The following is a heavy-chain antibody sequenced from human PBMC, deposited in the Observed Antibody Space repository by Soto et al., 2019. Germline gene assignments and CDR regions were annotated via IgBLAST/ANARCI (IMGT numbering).Heavy chain of an antibody. V-gene: IGHV1-69*01. D-gene: IGHD6-19*01. CDR1: GGTFSSYA. CDR3: ARVAGYSSGWYYFDY. J-gene: IGHJ4*02. CDR2: IIPIYGTA. Sequence: QVQLVQSGAEVKKPGSSVKVSCKASGGTFSSYAISGGRQAPGQGLEWMGGIIPIYGTANYAQKFQGRVTITADESTSTAYMELSSLRSEDTAVYYCARVAGYSSGWYYFDYWGQGTLVTVSS.